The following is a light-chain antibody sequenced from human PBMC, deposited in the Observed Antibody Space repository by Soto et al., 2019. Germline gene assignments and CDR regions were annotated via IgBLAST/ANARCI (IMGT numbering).Light chain of an antibody. CDR3: AAWDDSLNGLG. J-gene: IGLJ2*01. V-gene: IGLV1-44*01. CDR2: SNN. Sequence: QSVLTQPHSSSGNHGQRVTSSYSGSGPNIGSNTENWYQQLPETTTKLLIYSNNQRHSGVPDRFAGSKSGTSASLAISGLQYEDEADYYCAAWDDSLNGLGFGGGTKLTVL. CDR1: GPNIGSNT.